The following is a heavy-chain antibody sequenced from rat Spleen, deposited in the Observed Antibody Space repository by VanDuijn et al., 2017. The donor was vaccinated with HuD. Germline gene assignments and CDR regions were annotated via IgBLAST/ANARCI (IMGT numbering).Heavy chain of an antibody. J-gene: IGHJ3*01. D-gene: IGHD1-5*01. Sequence: EVQLVESGGGLVQPGRSLKLSCAASGFTFSNYYMACVRHAPTKGLEWVAYISTGGGGTYYRDSVKGRYTISRDNAKSTLDLQMDSLRYEDQATYYCARKGYNHVFAYWGQATLVTVSS. CDR3: ARKGYNHVFAY. CDR2: ISTGGGGT. CDR1: GFTFSNYY. V-gene: IGHV5-25*01.